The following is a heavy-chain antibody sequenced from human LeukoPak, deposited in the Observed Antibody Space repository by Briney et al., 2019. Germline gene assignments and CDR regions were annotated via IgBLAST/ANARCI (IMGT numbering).Heavy chain of an antibody. D-gene: IGHD6-19*01. CDR3: ATTGREDSSGWFSYYYYYYMDV. Sequence: GASVKVSCKASGDTFTGYYIHWVRQAPGQGLEWMGWINPNSGGTNYAQKLQGRVTMTRDTSISTAYMELSRLRSDDIAIYFCATTGREDSSGWFSYYYYYYMDVWGKGTTVTVSS. CDR2: INPNSGGT. V-gene: IGHV1-2*02. CDR1: GDTFTGYY. J-gene: IGHJ6*03.